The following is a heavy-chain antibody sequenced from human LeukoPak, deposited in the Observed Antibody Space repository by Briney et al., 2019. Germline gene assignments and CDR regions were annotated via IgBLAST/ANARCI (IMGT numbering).Heavy chain of an antibody. Sequence: GGSLTQTFAGSGFTFSSYGMHWVRQAPGKGLEWVAVIWYDGRNKYYADSVKGRSTISRDNSTNTLYLQMNSLRAEDTAVYYCARDRTPSIAAAGTYQDAFHSWGQEPMINVSS. J-gene: IGHJ3*02. CDR1: GFTFSSYG. CDR2: IWYDGRNK. CDR3: ARDRTPSIAAAGTYQDAFHS. D-gene: IGHD6-13*01. V-gene: IGHV3-33*01.